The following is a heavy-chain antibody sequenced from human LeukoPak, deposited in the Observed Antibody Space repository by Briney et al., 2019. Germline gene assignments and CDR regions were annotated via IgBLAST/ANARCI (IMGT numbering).Heavy chain of an antibody. CDR1: GFTFSSYA. V-gene: IGHV3-48*01. Sequence: PGGSLRLSCAASGFTFSSYAMSWVRQAPGKGLEWVSYISSSSSTIYYADSVKGRFTISRDNAKNSLYLQMNSLRAEDTAVYYCARGSYDSSGYYLNWGQGTLVTVSS. CDR2: ISSSSSTI. CDR3: ARGSYDSSGYYLN. D-gene: IGHD3-22*01. J-gene: IGHJ4*02.